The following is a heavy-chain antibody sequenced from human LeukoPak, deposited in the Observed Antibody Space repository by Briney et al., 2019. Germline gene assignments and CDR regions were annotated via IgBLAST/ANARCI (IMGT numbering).Heavy chain of an antibody. Sequence: GGSLRLSCAASGFTFSDYYMNWIRQAPGKGLEWVSYISSSSSTIYYADSVKGRFTISRDNAKNSLYLQMNSLRAEDTAVYNCARRGYCSSTSCSNTGYYFDFWGQGTLVTVSS. CDR1: GFTFSDYY. J-gene: IGHJ4*02. CDR2: ISSSSSTI. CDR3: ARRGYCSSTSCSNTGYYFDF. D-gene: IGHD2-2*01. V-gene: IGHV3-11*04.